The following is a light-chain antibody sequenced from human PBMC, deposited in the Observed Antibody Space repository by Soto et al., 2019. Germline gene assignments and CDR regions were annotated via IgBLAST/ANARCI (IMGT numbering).Light chain of an antibody. Sequence: DIQITQSPSTLSASVGDTVTITCRASQTISGWLAWYQQRPGKAPNLLIFDASTLESGVPSRFSGSGSGTEFTLTISSLQPEDFATYYCQQSYSTPITFGQGTRLEIK. CDR2: DAS. CDR1: QTISGW. J-gene: IGKJ5*01. CDR3: QQSYSTPIT. V-gene: IGKV1-5*01.